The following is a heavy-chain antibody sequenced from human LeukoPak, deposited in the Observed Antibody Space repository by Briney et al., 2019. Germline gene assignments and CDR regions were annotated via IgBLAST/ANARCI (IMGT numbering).Heavy chain of an antibody. J-gene: IGHJ4*02. D-gene: IGHD6-13*01. CDR3: AREATRAGGYFDN. CDR2: IYYSGST. Sequence: SETLSLTCTVSGGSISSYYWSWIRQPPGKGLEWIGYIYYSGSTYYNPSLKSRFTISLDTSQNQFSLKVSSVTAADTAVYYCAREATRAGGYFDNWGQGILVTVSS. V-gene: IGHV4-59*12. CDR1: GGSISSYY.